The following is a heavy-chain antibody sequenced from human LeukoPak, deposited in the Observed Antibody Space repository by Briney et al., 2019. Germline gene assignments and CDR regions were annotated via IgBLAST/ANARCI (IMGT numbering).Heavy chain of an antibody. D-gene: IGHD3-3*01. V-gene: IGHV1-46*01. CDR3: ARDRRRITIFGVVIQTHNWFDP. J-gene: IGHJ5*02. Sequence: ASVKVSCKASGYTFTSNYMLWVRQAPGQGLEWMGIINPSGGSTSYAQKFQGRVTMTRDTSTGTVYMELSSLRSEDTAVYYCARDRRRITIFGVVIQTHNWFDPWGQGTLVTVSS. CDR1: GYTFTSNY. CDR2: INPSGGST.